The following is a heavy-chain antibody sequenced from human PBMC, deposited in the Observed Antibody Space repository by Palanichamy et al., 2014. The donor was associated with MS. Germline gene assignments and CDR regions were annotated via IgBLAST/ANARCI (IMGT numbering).Heavy chain of an antibody. D-gene: IGHD1-1*01. CDR1: GGTLSSYV. CDR3: ARDLPTGY. J-gene: IGHJ4*02. Sequence: QVQLVQSGAEVKKPGSSVRVSCKASGGTLSSYVISWVRQAPGQGLEWMGGFVPISATANYAQKFQGRVTITADERTNTAYMELSSLTSEGTAAYYCARDLPTGYWGQGTLVTVSS. V-gene: IGHV1-69*01. CDR2: FVPISATA.